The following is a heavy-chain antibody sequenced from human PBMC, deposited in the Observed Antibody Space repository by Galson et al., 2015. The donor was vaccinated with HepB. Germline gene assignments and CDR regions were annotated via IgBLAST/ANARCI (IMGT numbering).Heavy chain of an antibody. D-gene: IGHD3-3*01. V-gene: IGHV1-18*01. J-gene: IGHJ6*04. CDR2: ISAYNGNT. CDR3: ARGVTIFGVVTPRDPLDV. Sequence: GYAFTSYGISWVRQAPGQGLEWMGWISAYNGNTNYAQKLQGRVTMTTDTSTSTAYMELRSLRSDDTAVYYCARGVTIFGVVTPRDPLDVWGKGTTVTVSS. CDR1: GYAFTSYG.